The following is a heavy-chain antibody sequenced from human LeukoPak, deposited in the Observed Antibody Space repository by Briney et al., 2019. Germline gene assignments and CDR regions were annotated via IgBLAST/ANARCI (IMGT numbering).Heavy chain of an antibody. V-gene: IGHV3-11*01. CDR1: GFTFSDYY. CDR2: ISSSGSTI. J-gene: IGHJ4*02. Sequence: GGSLRLSCAASGFTFSDYYMSWIRQAPGKGLEWVSYISSSGSTIYYADSVKGRFTIFRDNAKNSLYLQMNSLRAEDTAVYYCARDLFGMGTPQFGAPGYWGQGTLVTVSS. CDR3: ARDLFGMGTPQFGAPGY. D-gene: IGHD1/OR15-1a*01.